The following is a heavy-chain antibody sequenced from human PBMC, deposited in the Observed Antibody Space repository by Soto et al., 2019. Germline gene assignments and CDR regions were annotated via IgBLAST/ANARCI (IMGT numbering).Heavy chain of an antibody. CDR3: AGVKRLEVRVDAFDI. CDR2: INAGNGNT. D-gene: IGHD1-7*01. V-gene: IGHV1-3*01. J-gene: IGHJ3*02. CDR1: RYSFNLYA. Sequence: ASVKVPCTACRYSFNLYAMHWVRQAPGQRLEWMGWINAGNGNTKYSQKFQGRVTITRDTSASTAYMELSSLRSEDTAVYYCAGVKRLEVRVDAFDIWGQGTMVTVSS.